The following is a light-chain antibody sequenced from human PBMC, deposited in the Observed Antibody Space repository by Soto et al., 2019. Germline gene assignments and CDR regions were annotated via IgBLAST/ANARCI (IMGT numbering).Light chain of an antibody. J-gene: IGLJ2*01. Sequence: QSALTQPASVSGSPGHSIAITCCGSRSDICTYNYVSWYQQHPGKVPRLMIYEVTNRPSGVYNRFSGSKSGNTASLTIAGLQAEDEADYYCSSYARIVTVVFGGGTKLTVL. V-gene: IGLV2-14*03. CDR2: EVT. CDR1: RSDICTYNY. CDR3: SSYARIVTVV.